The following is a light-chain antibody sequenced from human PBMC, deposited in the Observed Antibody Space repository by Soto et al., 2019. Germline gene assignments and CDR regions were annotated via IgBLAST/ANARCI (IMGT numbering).Light chain of an antibody. Sequence: QSVLTQPPSASGTPGQMVTISCSGSSSNIGTNTVNWYQQLPGTAPKLLIYSTHQRPSGVPDRFSGSKSGTSASLAISELQSEDEADYYCAVWDDSLTGFWVFGAGTKLTVL. CDR2: STH. J-gene: IGLJ1*01. CDR1: SSNIGTNT. V-gene: IGLV1-44*01. CDR3: AVWDDSLTGFWV.